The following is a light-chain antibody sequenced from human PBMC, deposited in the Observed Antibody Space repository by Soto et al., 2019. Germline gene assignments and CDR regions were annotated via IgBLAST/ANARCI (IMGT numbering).Light chain of an antibody. V-gene: IGKV3-15*01. CDR1: QSVSSN. CDR3: QQYKNWLTWT. J-gene: IGKJ1*01. Sequence: EIVMTQSPATLSVSPGERATLSCRASQSVSSNLAWYQQKPGQPPRLLIYGASTRATGIPAGFSGSGSGTEFTLTISSLQSEDFAVYYCQQYKNWLTWTFGQGTKVEIK. CDR2: GAS.